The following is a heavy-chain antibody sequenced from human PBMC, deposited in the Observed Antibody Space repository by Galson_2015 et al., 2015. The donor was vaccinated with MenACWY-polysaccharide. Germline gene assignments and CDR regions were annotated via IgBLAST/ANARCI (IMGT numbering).Heavy chain of an antibody. CDR2: MTYDGSDQ. CDR3: AKREARNSGPFDL. CDR1: GFSFSSYG. D-gene: IGHD6-19*01. J-gene: IGHJ4*01. Sequence: SLRLSCAASGFSFSSYGMHWVRQAPGKGLEWVTYMTYDGSDQNYARSVRGRFTISRGNSKSMLYLQMESLRPEDTAVYYCAKREARNSGPFDLWGHGTLVTVSS. V-gene: IGHV3-30*18.